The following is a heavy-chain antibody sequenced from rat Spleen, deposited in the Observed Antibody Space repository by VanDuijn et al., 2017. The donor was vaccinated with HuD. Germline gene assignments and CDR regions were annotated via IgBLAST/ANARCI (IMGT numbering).Heavy chain of an antibody. Sequence: QVQLKESGPGLVQPSQTLSLTCTVSGFSLTSYTVSWVRQPPGKGLEWIAAISSGGSTYYNAALKSRLSISRDTSKSQVFLKMNSLQTEDTAIYFCIRESLPGYNSHWFVYWGQGTLVTVSS. D-gene: IGHD1-4*01. CDR2: ISSGGST. CDR1: GFSLTSYT. CDR3: IRESLPGYNSHWFVY. J-gene: IGHJ3*01. V-gene: IGHV2-6*01.